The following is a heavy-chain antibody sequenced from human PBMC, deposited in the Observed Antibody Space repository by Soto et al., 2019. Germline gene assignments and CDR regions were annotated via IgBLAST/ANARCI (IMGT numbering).Heavy chain of an antibody. V-gene: IGHV3-23*01. D-gene: IGHD3-3*01. Sequence: EVQLLESGGGLVQPGGSLRLSCAASGSTFSSYVMSWVRQAPGKGLEWVSGISGSGGSTYYADSVKGRFTISRDNSKNTLYLQMNSLRAEDTAVYYCAKVPYDFWSGYYPPLYFDYWGQGTLVTVSS. CDR2: ISGSGGST. J-gene: IGHJ4*02. CDR1: GSTFSSYV. CDR3: AKVPYDFWSGYYPPLYFDY.